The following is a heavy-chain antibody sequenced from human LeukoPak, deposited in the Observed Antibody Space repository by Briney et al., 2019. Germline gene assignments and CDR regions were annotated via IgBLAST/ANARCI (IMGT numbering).Heavy chain of an antibody. Sequence: PGGSLRLSCAASDFTFSTYAMSWVRQAPGKGLEWVSTIRGGGDATYYADSVKGRFTISRDNSKNTLSLQMNSLRAEDTAIYYCANGPTKDGYHYYFDYWGQGTLVTVSS. V-gene: IGHV3-23*01. CDR3: ANGPTKDGYHYYFDY. D-gene: IGHD5-24*01. J-gene: IGHJ4*02. CDR2: IRGGGDAT. CDR1: DFTFSTYA.